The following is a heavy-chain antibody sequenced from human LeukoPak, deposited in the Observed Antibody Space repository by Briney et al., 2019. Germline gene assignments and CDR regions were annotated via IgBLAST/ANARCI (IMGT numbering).Heavy chain of an antibody. CDR3: ARDGSSRIFDY. J-gene: IGHJ4*02. V-gene: IGHV4-39*02. CDR1: GGSISSSSYY. D-gene: IGHD6-13*01. CDR2: IYYSGST. Sequence: SETLSLTCTVSGGSISSSSYYWGWIRQPPGKGLEWIGSIYYSGSTYYNPSLKSRVTISVDTSKNQFSLKLSSVTAADTAVYYCARDGSSRIFDYWGQGTLVTVSS.